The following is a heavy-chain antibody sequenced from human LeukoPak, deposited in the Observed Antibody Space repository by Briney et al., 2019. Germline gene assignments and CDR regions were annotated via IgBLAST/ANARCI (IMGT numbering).Heavy chain of an antibody. V-gene: IGHV3-13*01. D-gene: IGHD2-2*01. CDR2: IGTAGDT. Sequence: GGSLRLSCAASGFTFSSYDMHWVRQATGKGLEWVSAIGTAGDTYYPGSVKGRFTISRENAKNSLYLQMNSLRAGDTAVYYCARRVKGYCSSTRCYYYYHMDVWGKGTTVTVSS. J-gene: IGHJ6*03. CDR3: ARRVKGYCSSTRCYYYYHMDV. CDR1: GFTFSSYD.